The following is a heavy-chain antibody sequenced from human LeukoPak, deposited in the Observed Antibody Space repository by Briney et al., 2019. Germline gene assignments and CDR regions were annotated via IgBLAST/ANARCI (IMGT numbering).Heavy chain of an antibody. V-gene: IGHV3-11*01. CDR2: IGTGGSTI. D-gene: IGHD3-22*01. CDR3: ARAPYYYDSSGYSYWYFDL. Sequence: GGSLRLSCAASRFTFSDYYMSWIRQAPGKGLEWVSYIGTGGSTIYYADSVKGRFTISRDNAKNSLYLQMNSLRAEDTAVYYCARAPYYYDSSGYSYWYFDLWGRGTLVTVSS. J-gene: IGHJ2*01. CDR1: RFTFSDYY.